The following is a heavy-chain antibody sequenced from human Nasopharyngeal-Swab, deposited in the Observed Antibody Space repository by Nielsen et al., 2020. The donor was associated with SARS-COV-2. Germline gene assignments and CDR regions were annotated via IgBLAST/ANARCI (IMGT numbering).Heavy chain of an antibody. Sequence: GGSLRLSCAASGFTFNNYHFNWVRQAPGKGLEWVSSISSSSSYIYYADSVKGRFTISRDNAKNSLYLQMNSQRAEDTAMYYCARDGLDYDFWSAYFMDVWGQGATVTVSS. V-gene: IGHV3-21*01. CDR3: ARDGLDYDFWSAYFMDV. CDR2: ISSSSSYI. D-gene: IGHD3-3*01. J-gene: IGHJ6*02. CDR1: GFTFNNYH.